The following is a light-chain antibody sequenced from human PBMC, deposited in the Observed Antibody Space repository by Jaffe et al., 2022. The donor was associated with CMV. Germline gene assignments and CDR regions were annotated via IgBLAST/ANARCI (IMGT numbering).Light chain of an antibody. J-gene: IGKJ4*01. CDR3: QQRRDWPLT. CDR1: QSVSSD. Sequence: EIVLTQSPGTLSLSPGERATLSCRASQSVSSDLAWYQQKPGQAPRLLIHDISNRATGIPARFSGSGSETDFTLTISSLEPEDFAIYHCQQRRDWPLTFGGGTKVEIK. V-gene: IGKV3-11*01. CDR2: DIS.